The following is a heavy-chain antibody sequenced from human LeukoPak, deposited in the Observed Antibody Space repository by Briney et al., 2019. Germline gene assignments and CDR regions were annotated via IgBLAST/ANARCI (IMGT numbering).Heavy chain of an antibody. Sequence: GGSLRLSCAASGFTFSTYWMHWVRQAPGKGLVWVSRVNGDGSSTNYADSVKGRFTISRDNSKNTLYLQMNSLRAEDTAVYCCARDYCSGGSCFFDYWGQGTLVTVSS. D-gene: IGHD2-15*01. CDR3: ARDYCSGGSCFFDY. CDR2: VNGDGSST. V-gene: IGHV3-74*01. CDR1: GFTFSTYW. J-gene: IGHJ4*02.